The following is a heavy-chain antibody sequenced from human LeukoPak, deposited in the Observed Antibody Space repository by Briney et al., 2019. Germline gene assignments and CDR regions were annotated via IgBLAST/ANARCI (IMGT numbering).Heavy chain of an antibody. CDR1: GFTFSSYA. CDR2: ISGSGGST. Sequence: PGGSLRLSCAASGFTFSSYAMSWVRQAPGKGLEWVSAISGSGGSTYYADSVKGRFTISRDNSKNTLYLQMNSLRAEDTAVYYCAKDHYDSSGYYWNDYWGQGTLVTVSS. V-gene: IGHV3-23*01. D-gene: IGHD3-22*01. J-gene: IGHJ4*02. CDR3: AKDHYDSSGYYWNDY.